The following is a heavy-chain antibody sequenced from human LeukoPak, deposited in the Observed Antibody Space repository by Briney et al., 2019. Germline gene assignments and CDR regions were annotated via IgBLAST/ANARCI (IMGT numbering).Heavy chain of an antibody. CDR1: GFTFRDHA. CDR3: ARRAHRYSYGLTQYFDY. J-gene: IGHJ4*02. Sequence: GSLSLSCTTSGFTFRDHAMNWIRQPPGKGLEWIGEINYSGSTNYNPSLKSRVTISVDTSKNQFSLKLSSVTAADTAVYYCARRAHRYSYGLTQYFDYWGQGTLVTVSS. CDR2: INYSGST. D-gene: IGHD5-18*01. V-gene: IGHV4-34*01.